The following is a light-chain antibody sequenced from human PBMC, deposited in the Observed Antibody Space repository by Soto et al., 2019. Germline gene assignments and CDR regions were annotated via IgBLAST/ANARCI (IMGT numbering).Light chain of an antibody. CDR1: QSLLHRDGNTY. J-gene: IGKJ1*01. CDR2: KVS. V-gene: IGKV2-30*02. CDR3: MQSIHWPWT. Sequence: DVVLTQSPLSLPVTLGQPASISCKSSQSLLHRDGNTYLNWSQQRQGQSPRRLIYKVSNRDSGVPDRFSSSGSGTDFTLQISRVEAEDVGVYYCMQSIHWPWTFGQGTKMDIK.